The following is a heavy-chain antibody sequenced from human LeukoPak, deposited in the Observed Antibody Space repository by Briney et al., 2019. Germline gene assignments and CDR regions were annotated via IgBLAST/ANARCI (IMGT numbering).Heavy chain of an antibody. CDR3: AKFPFGTWIS. V-gene: IGHV3-23*01. J-gene: IGHJ4*02. CDR1: GFSFGTQV. CDR2: VGDSGGAT. Sequence: GGSLRLSCAASGFSFGTQVMTWVRQPPGKGLEWVSTVGDSGGATYHSDSVKGRFTISRDNAKNTLYLQMNSLRAEDTALYYCAKFPFGTWISWGQGTLVTVSS. D-gene: IGHD2-2*03.